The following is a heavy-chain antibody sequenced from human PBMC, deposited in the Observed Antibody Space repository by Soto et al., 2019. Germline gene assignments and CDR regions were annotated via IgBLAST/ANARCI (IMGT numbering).Heavy chain of an antibody. CDR1: GFTFSSYA. CDR3: ARVDATYYYGSGSYYRGGYFDY. V-gene: IGHV3-30-3*01. CDR2: ISYDGSNK. D-gene: IGHD3-10*01. Sequence: QVQLVESGGGVVQPGRSLRLSCAASGFTFSSYAMHWVRQAPGKGLEWVAVISYDGSNKYYADSVKGRFTISRDNSKNTLYLQMNSLRAEDTAVYYCARVDATYYYGSGSYYRGGYFDYWGQGTLVTVSS. J-gene: IGHJ4*02.